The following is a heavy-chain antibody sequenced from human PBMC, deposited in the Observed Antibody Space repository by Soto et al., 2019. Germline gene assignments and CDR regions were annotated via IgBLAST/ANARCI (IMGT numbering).Heavy chain of an antibody. CDR2: IYFRGTT. CDR3: AKGGRVYYGSGSYFDS. CDR1: GGSISSYY. Sequence: SETLSLTCTVSGGSISSYYWSWIRQPPGKGLEWIGYIYFRGTTNYNPSLKSRVTISVDKSTNHFFLQLTSVNAADTAVYFCAKGGRVYYGSGSYFDSWGQGIVVTVSS. V-gene: IGHV4-59*12. J-gene: IGHJ4*02. D-gene: IGHD3-10*01.